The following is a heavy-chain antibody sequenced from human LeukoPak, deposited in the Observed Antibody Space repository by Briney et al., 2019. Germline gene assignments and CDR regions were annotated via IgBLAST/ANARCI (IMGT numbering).Heavy chain of an antibody. CDR3: ARHSPYSSSWFDY. V-gene: IGHV4-59*08. J-gene: IGHJ4*02. CDR2: IYYSGST. CDR1: GGSISSYY. Sequence: SETLFLTCTVSGGSISSYYWSWIRQPPGKGLEWIGYIYYSGSTNYNPSLKSRVTISVDTSKNQFSLKLSSVTAADTAVYYCARHSPYSSSWFDYWGQGTLVTVSS. D-gene: IGHD6-13*01.